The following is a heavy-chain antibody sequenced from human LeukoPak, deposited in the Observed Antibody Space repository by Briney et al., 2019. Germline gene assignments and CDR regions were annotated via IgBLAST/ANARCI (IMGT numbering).Heavy chain of an antibody. J-gene: IGHJ4*02. Sequence: KPSETLSLTCAVSGGSISSSNWWSWVRQPPGKGLEWIGEIYHSGSTNYNPSLKSRVTISVDKSKNQFSLKLSSVTAADTAVYYCARQTPYDYVWGSYRYTFDYWGQGTLVTVSS. V-gene: IGHV4-4*02. D-gene: IGHD3-16*02. CDR1: GGSISSSNW. CDR2: IYHSGST. CDR3: ARQTPYDYVWGSYRYTFDY.